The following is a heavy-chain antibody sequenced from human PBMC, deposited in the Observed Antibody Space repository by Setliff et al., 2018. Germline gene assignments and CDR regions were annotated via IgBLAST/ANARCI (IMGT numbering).Heavy chain of an antibody. CDR2: LHTGGST. Sequence: SETLSLTCTVSGDSISSGSYYWTWIRQPAGKGLEWIGHLHTGGSTNYNRSLRSRVSISVDTSKNQFSLKLSSVTAADTATYYCARAGPTVTFFRVLVISWWDPWGQGSLVTVSS. CDR3: ARAGPTVTFFRVLVISWWDP. V-gene: IGHV4-61*09. CDR1: GDSISSGSYY. J-gene: IGHJ5*02. D-gene: IGHD3-3*01.